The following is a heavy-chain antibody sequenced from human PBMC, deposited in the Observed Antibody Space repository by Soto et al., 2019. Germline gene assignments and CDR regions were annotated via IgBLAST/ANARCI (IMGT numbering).Heavy chain of an antibody. CDR1: GFTFSSYA. CDR3: AIGHGDFYSTYYFDY. V-gene: IGHV3-23*01. D-gene: IGHD4-17*01. J-gene: IGHJ4*02. CDR2: ISGSGGST. Sequence: EVQLLESGGGLVQPGGSLRLSCAASGFTFSSYAMSWVRQAPGKGLEWVSDISGSGGSTYYADSVKGRFTISRDNSKNTLYLQMNSLRAEDTAVYYCAIGHGDFYSTYYFDYWGQGTLVTVSS.